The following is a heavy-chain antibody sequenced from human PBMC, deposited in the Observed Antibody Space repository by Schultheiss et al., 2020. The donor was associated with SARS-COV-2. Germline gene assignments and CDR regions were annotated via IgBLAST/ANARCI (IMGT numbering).Heavy chain of an antibody. Sequence: SETLSLTCAVYGGSFSGYYWSWIRQPPGKGLEWIGEINHSGSTNYNPSLKSRVTISVDRSKNQFSLKLSSVTAADTAVYYCARREGPLGMDVWGQGTTVTVSS. D-gene: IGHD5-24*01. V-gene: IGHV4-34*01. CDR2: INHSGST. CDR3: ARREGPLGMDV. J-gene: IGHJ6*02. CDR1: GGSFSGYY.